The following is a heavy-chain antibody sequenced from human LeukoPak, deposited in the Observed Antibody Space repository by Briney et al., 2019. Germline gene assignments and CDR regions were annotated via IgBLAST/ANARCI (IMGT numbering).Heavy chain of an antibody. CDR3: AKSRTPGFDY. V-gene: IGHV3-23*01. J-gene: IGHJ4*02. CDR1: GFTFSSHA. Sequence: TGGSLRLSCTASGFTFSSHAMSWVRQAPGRGLEWVSFISGSGGNTYYADSVKGRFTISRDNSKNTLYLQMNRLRAEDTALYYCAKSRTPGFDYWGQGTLVTVSS. CDR2: ISGSGGNT. D-gene: IGHD2-15*01.